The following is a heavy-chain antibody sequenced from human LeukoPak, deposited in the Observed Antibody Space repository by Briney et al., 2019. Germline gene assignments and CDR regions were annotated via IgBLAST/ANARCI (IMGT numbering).Heavy chain of an antibody. V-gene: IGHV3-74*01. Sequence: GGSLRLSCAASGIIFSNYWMHWVRQAPGKGLVWASRINRDGSSTSYADSVKGRFTISRDNAKNTLYLQMNSLRAEDTAVYYCARDDSRRYYYMDVWGKGTTVTVSS. J-gene: IGHJ6*03. CDR1: GIIFSNYW. CDR2: INRDGSST. CDR3: ARDDSRRYYYMDV. D-gene: IGHD2-15*01.